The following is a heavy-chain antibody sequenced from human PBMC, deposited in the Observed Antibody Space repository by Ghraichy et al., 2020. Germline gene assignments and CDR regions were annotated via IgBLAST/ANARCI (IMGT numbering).Heavy chain of an antibody. D-gene: IGHD6-25*01. CDR3: ARGGYSSGLDY. V-gene: IGHV3-74*01. CDR1: GFTFSSYY. J-gene: IGHJ4*02. CDR2: INTGGSTT. Sequence: GGSLRLSCAASGFTFSSYYMHWVRQVPGKGLIWVSRINTGGSTTVYADFVKGRFTISRDNAKNTVYLQMNSLRGEDSALYYCARGGYSSGLDYWGQGTLVTVSS.